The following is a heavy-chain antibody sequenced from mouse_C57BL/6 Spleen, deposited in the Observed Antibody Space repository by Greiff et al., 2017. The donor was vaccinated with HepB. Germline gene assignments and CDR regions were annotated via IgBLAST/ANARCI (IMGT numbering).Heavy chain of an antibody. Sequence: QVQLQQPGAELVKPGASVKMSCKASGYTFTSYWITWVKQRPGQGLAWIGDIYPGSGSTNYNEKFKSKATLTVDTSSSTAYMQLSSLTSEDSAVYYCARGGRGSSYNYAMDYWGQGTSVTVSS. V-gene: IGHV1-55*01. J-gene: IGHJ4*01. CDR1: GYTFTSYW. D-gene: IGHD1-1*01. CDR2: IYPGSGST. CDR3: ARGGRGSSYNYAMDY.